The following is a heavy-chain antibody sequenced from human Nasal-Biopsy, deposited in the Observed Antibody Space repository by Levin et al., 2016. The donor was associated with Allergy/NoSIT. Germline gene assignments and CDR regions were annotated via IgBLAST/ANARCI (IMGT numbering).Heavy chain of an antibody. CDR3: ARGLGRSTNVLRGILIDDFDY. V-gene: IGHV3-11*04. Sequence: GGSLRLSCTASGFTFSDYRMHWVRQAPGKGPEWLSYISGTGTLKDYAASVKGRFTVSRDNARRSLYLHMNSLKNDDTALYFCARGLGRSTNVLRGILIDDFDYWGQGTRVTVSS. D-gene: IGHD3-10*01. CDR2: ISGTGTLK. J-gene: IGHJ4*01. CDR1: GFTFSDYR.